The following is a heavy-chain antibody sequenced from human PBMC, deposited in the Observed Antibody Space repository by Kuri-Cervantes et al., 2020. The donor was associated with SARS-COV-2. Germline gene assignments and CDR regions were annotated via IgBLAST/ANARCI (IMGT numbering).Heavy chain of an antibody. V-gene: IGHV2-26*01. CDR3: ARIKGVGSSNWFDP. CDR2: IFSNDEK. J-gene: IGHJ5*02. Sequence: SGPTLVKPTQTLTLTCTFSGFSLSTSGMCVSWIRQPPGKALEWLAHIFSNDEKSYSTSLKSRLTISKDTSKSQVVLTMTNMDPVDTATYYCARIKGVGSSNWFDPWGQGTRVT. CDR1: GFSLSTSGMC. D-gene: IGHD2-2*01.